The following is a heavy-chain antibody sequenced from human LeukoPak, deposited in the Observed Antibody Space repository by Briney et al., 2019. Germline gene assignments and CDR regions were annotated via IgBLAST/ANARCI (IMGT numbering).Heavy chain of an antibody. CDR3: ARWYFDWFDAFDI. V-gene: IGHV4-34*01. D-gene: IGHD3-9*01. Sequence: SETLSLTCAVYGGSFRGYNWSGIRQPPGKGLEWIGEIDHSGSTNYNPSLKSRVTISVDTSKNQFSLKLSSVTAADTAVYYCARWYFDWFDAFDIWGQGTMVTVSS. CDR1: GGSFRGYN. J-gene: IGHJ3*02. CDR2: IDHSGST.